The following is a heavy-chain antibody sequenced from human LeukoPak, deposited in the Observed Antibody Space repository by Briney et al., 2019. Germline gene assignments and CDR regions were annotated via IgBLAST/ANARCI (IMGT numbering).Heavy chain of an antibody. V-gene: IGHV1-18*04. J-gene: IGHJ4*02. CDR2: SSGHNGDR. CDR3: ASPSQLGILKVLDS. CDR1: GYTFTSYY. D-gene: IGHD7-27*01. Sequence: ASVKVSCKASGYTFTSYYMHWVRQAPGQGLEWMGWSSGHNGDRHYAQNLQGRVTMTTDTSTSTAYMELRSLRSDDTAVYYCASPSQLGILKVLDSWGQGTLVTVSS.